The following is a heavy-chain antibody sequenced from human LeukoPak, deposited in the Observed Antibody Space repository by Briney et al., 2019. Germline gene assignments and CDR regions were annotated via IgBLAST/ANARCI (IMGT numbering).Heavy chain of an antibody. V-gene: IGHV3-66*01. CDR3: ASGGVPDY. J-gene: IGHJ4*02. D-gene: IGHD1-1*01. Sequence: GGSLRLSCAASGFTFSNYWMSWVRQAPGKGLEWVSFIDSGGSTYYADSVKGRFTISRDNSKNTLYLQMNSLRAEDTAVYYCASGGVPDYWGQGTPVTVSS. CDR1: GFTFSNYW. CDR2: IDSGGST.